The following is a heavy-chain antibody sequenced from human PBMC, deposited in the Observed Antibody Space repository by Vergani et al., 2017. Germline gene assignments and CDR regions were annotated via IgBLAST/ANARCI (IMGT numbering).Heavy chain of an antibody. D-gene: IGHD1-26*01. V-gene: IGHV3-53*01. Sequence: APGKGLEWVSVIYSGGSTYYADSVKGRFTISRDNAKNSLYLQMNSLRAKDTAVYYCARDYESYFQYYFDYWGQGTLVTVSS. CDR3: ARDYESYFQYYFDY. CDR2: IYSGGST. J-gene: IGHJ4*02.